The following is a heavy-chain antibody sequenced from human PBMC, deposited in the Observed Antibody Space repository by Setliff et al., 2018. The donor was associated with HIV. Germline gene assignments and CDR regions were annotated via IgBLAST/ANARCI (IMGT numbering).Heavy chain of an antibody. J-gene: IGHJ4*02. CDR2: IYHSGTT. Sequence: SETLSLTCSVSGASISSGGYFWTWIRQPPGKGLEWVGFIYHSGTTYYNPSLKDRVTMSVDTFANQFSLKLTSVTAADAAVYFCAQLSISASVYFDYWGQGTLVTVSS. D-gene: IGHD2-21*01. V-gene: IGHV4-30-4*08. CDR1: GASISSGGYF. CDR3: AQLSISASVYFDY.